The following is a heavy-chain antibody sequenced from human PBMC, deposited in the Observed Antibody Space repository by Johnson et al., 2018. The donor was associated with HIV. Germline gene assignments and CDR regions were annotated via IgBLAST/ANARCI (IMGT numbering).Heavy chain of an antibody. CDR2: IKSKTDGGTT. J-gene: IGHJ3*02. V-gene: IGHV3-15*01. CDR1: GFTFSNAW. Sequence: VQLVESGGGVVQPGGSLRLSCAASGFTFSNAWMRWVRQAPGKGLEWVGRIKSKTDGGTTDYAAPVKGRFTISRDDSKNTLYMQMNSLKTEDTAVYYCTTEAYSSSSAAFEIWGQGTMVTV. D-gene: IGHD6-6*01. CDR3: TTEAYSSSSAAFEI.